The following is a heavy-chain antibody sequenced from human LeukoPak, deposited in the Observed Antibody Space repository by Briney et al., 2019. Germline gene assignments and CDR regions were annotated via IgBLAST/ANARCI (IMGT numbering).Heavy chain of an antibody. D-gene: IGHD5/OR15-5a*01. Sequence: SQTLSLTCTVSSGSMNSGLYYWTWIRQPAGEGLEWIGRTSNSGSTTYNPSLMSRGTITLDTSKNSFSLKVTSVTAADTAVYYCARETKDIYSPSWGLYDTYYYIDAWGSGTTVTVSS. CDR3: ARETKDIYSPSWGLYDTYYYIDA. CDR2: TSNSGST. J-gene: IGHJ6*03. V-gene: IGHV4-61*02. CDR1: SGSMNSGLYY.